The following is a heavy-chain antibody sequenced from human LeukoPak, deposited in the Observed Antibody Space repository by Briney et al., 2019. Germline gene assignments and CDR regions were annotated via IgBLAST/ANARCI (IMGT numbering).Heavy chain of an antibody. V-gene: IGHV3-23*01. D-gene: IGHD1-1*01. Sequence: QAGGSLRLSCAASGFAFSSYAMSWVRLAPGKGLEWVSAISGSGGSTYYADSVKGRFTISRDNSKNTLYLQMNSLRAEDTAVYYCAKAPPYKKYFDYWGQGTLVTVSS. CDR1: GFAFSSYA. J-gene: IGHJ4*02. CDR3: AKAPPYKKYFDY. CDR2: ISGSGGST.